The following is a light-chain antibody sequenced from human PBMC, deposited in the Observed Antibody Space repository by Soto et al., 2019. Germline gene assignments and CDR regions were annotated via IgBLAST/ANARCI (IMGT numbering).Light chain of an antibody. CDR3: SSFTDSRVYV. J-gene: IGLJ1*01. Sequence: QSVLTQPASVSGSPGQPITISCTGTSSDVGRYDYVSWYQHHPGKAPKLIIYVVSDRPSGVSNRFSGSKSGNTASLTISGLQAEDEADYYCSSFTDSRVYVFGSGTKVTVL. CDR1: SSDVGRYDY. V-gene: IGLV2-14*01. CDR2: VVS.